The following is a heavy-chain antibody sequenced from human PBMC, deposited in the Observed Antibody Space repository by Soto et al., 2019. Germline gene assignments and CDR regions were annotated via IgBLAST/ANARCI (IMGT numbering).Heavy chain of an antibody. V-gene: IGHV3-74*01. J-gene: IGHJ4*02. D-gene: IGHD2-8*01. CDR1: GYTFSSYW. CDR2: VNGDGSST. Sequence: GGSLRLSCAASGYTFSSYWMHWVRQAPGKGLVWVSRVNGDGSSTSYADPVKGRFTISRDNAKNTVHLQMDSLRAEDTAVYYCARVMANLPWYFDYWGQGTLLTVSS. CDR3: ARVMANLPWYFDY.